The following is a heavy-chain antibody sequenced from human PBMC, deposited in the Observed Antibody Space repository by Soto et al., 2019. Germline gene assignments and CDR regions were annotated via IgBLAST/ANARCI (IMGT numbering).Heavy chain of an antibody. V-gene: IGHV4-34*01. D-gene: IGHD6-13*01. Sequence: PSETLSLTCAVYGGSFSGYYWSWIRQPPGKGLEWIGEINHSGSTNYNPSLKSRVTISVDTSKNQFSLKLSSVTAADTAVYYCARERIIAAAGTIDYWGQGTLVTASS. CDR3: ARERIIAAAGTIDY. J-gene: IGHJ4*02. CDR2: INHSGST. CDR1: GGSFSGYY.